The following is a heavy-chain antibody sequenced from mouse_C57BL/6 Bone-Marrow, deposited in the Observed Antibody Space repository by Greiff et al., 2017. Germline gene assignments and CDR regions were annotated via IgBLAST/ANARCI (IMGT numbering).Heavy chain of an antibody. V-gene: IGHV2-9-1*01. CDR1: GFSLTSYA. J-gene: IGHJ2*01. CDR2: IWPGGGT. Sequence: VMLVESGPGLVAPSQSLSITCTVSGFSLTSYAISWVRQPPGKGLEWLGVIWPGGGTNYNSALKSRLSISKDNSKSQVFLKMNSLQTDDTARYYCARRGSYFDYWGQGTTLTVSS. D-gene: IGHD3-1*01. CDR3: ARRGSYFDY.